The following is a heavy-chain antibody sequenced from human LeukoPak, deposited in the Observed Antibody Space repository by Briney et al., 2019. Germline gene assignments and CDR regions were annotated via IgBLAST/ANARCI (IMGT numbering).Heavy chain of an antibody. V-gene: IGHV1-8*03. D-gene: IGHD4-17*01. Sequence: ASVKVSCKASGYTFTSYDINLVRQATGQGLEWMGWMNPNSGNTGYAQKFQGRVTITRNTSISTAYMELSSLRSEDTAVYYCAREGDYDAFDIWGQGTMVTVSS. CDR1: GYTFTSYD. CDR2: MNPNSGNT. J-gene: IGHJ3*02. CDR3: AREGDYDAFDI.